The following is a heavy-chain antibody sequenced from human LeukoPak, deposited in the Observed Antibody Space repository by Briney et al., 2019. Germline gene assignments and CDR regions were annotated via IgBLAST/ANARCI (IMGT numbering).Heavy chain of an antibody. J-gene: IGHJ4*02. CDR1: GGSISSSSYY. CDR2: IYYSGST. CDR3: ARAPGEWELLGGFDY. Sequence: SETLSLTCTVSGGSISSSSYYWGWIRQPPGKGLEWIGSIYYSGSTYYNPSLKSRVTISVDTSKNQFSLKLSSVTAADTAVYYCARAPGEWELLGGFDYWGQGTLVTVSS. V-gene: IGHV4-39*07. D-gene: IGHD1-26*01.